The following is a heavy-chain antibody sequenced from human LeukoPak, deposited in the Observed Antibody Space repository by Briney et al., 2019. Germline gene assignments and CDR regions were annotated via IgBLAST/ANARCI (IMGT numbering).Heavy chain of an antibody. CDR2: IYNSETT. J-gene: IGHJ4*02. CDR1: GASVSSSY. V-gene: IGHV4-4*07. CDR3: AREDTRTWYGADG. D-gene: IGHD2-15*01. Sequence: SETLPLTCTVSGASVSSSYWSWIRQPAGKGLEWIGRIYNSETTNYNPSLKSPVTIAVDKSKNQFSLKLSSVTAADTAVYYCAREDTRTWYGADGWGQGTLVTVSS.